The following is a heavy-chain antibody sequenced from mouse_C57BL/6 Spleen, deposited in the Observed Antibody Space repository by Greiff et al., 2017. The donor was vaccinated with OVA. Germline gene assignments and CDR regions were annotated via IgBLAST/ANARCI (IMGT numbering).Heavy chain of an antibody. CDR3: ASFRRAGTDY. Sequence: QVQLQQPGAELVRPGSSVKLSCKASGYTFTSYWMDWVKQRPGQGLEWIGNIYPSDSETHYNQKFKDKATLTVDKSSSTAYMQLSSLTSEDSAVYYCASFRRAGTDYWGQGTTLTVSS. CDR1: GYTFTSYW. CDR2: IYPSDSET. V-gene: IGHV1-61*01. J-gene: IGHJ2*01. D-gene: IGHD4-1*01.